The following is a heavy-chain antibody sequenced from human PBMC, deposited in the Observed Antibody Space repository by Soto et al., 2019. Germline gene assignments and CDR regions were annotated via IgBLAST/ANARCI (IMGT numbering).Heavy chain of an antibody. D-gene: IGHD6-6*01. CDR1: GDSVSSNSAA. CDR2: TYYRSKWYN. J-gene: IGHJ6*03. Sequence: SPTLSLTCAISGDSVSSNSAAWNWIRQSPSRGLEWLGRTYYRSKWYNDYAVSVKSRITINPDTSKNQFSLQLNSVTPEDTAVYYCARVFASSSWPYYYYMDVWGKGTTVTVSS. CDR3: ARVFASSSWPYYYYMDV. V-gene: IGHV6-1*01.